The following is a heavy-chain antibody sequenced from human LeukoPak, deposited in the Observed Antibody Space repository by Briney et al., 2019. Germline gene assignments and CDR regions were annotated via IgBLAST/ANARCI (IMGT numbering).Heavy chain of an antibody. V-gene: IGHV3-23*01. CDR1: GFTFSSYA. D-gene: IGHD6-19*01. CDR2: ISASGGST. CDR3: AKSSGWFLDY. J-gene: IGHJ4*02. Sequence: GGSLRLSCAASGFTFSSYAMSWVRQAPGKGLEWVSAISASGGSTSYADSVKGRFTISRDNSKNTLYLQMNSLRDEDTAVYYCAKSSGWFLDYWGQGTLVTVSS.